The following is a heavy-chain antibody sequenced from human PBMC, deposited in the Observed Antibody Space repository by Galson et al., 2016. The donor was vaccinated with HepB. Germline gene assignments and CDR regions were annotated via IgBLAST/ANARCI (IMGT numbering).Heavy chain of an antibody. CDR3: TTWLSHHFDY. CDR1: GFTFRGYA. J-gene: IGHJ4*02. Sequence: SLRLSCAASGFTFRGYALSWVRRAPGKGLEWVSHIDGPTPNTHYADSVRGRFSIYRGNSRDTLYLQMDSLTAEDSAIYYCTTWLSHHFDYWGQGTRVTVSS. V-gene: IGHV3-23*01. D-gene: IGHD6-19*01. CDR2: IDGPTPNT.